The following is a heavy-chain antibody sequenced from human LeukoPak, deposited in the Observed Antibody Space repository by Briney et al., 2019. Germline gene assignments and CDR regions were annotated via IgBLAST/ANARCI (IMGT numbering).Heavy chain of an antibody. CDR1: GFTFSSYA. CDR2: ISYDGSNK. Sequence: PGWSLRLSCAASGFTFSSYAMHWVRQAPGKGLEWVAVISYDGSNKYYADSVKGRFTISRDNSKNTLYLQMNSLRAEDTAVYYCARDFIAAAEDYWGQGTLVTVSS. J-gene: IGHJ4*02. V-gene: IGHV3-30-3*01. CDR3: ARDFIAAAEDY. D-gene: IGHD6-13*01.